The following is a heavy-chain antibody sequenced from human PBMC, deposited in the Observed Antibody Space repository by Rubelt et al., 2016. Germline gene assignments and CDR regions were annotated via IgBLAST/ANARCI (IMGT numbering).Heavy chain of an antibody. CDR2: ISGSGGST. J-gene: IGHJ3*02. Sequence: TFSSYAMSWVRQAPGKGLEWVSAISGSGGSTYYADSVKGRFTISRDNSKNTLYLQMNSLRAEDTAVYYCARDLGYDRSLDAFDIWGQGTMVTVSS. CDR1: TFSSYA. D-gene: IGHD3-22*01. CDR3: ARDLGYDRSLDAFDI. V-gene: IGHV3-23*01.